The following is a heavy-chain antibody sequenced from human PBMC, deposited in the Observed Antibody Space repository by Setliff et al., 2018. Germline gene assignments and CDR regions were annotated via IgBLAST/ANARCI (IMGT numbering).Heavy chain of an antibody. Sequence: GESLKISCKGSGYSFTTYWIGWVRQMPGKGLEWMGTIYPGDSDTKYSPSFQGQVTISADKSISTAYLQWSSLKASDTAMYYCARAEYCSGGSCYGSRWFDPWGQGTLVTVSS. V-gene: IGHV5-51*01. CDR3: ARAEYCSGGSCYGSRWFDP. CDR1: GYSFTTYW. J-gene: IGHJ5*02. D-gene: IGHD2-15*01. CDR2: IYPGDSDT.